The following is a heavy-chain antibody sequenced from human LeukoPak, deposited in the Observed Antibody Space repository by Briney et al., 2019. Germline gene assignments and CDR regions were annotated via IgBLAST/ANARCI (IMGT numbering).Heavy chain of an antibody. CDR1: GGSISSSSCY. D-gene: IGHD6-19*01. CDR3: ARRYSSGWYGWAFDI. CDR2: IYYSGST. V-gene: IGHV4-39*01. J-gene: IGHJ3*02. Sequence: PSETLSLTCTVSGGSISSSSCYWGWIRQPPGKGLEWIGSIYYSGSTYYNPSLKSRVTISVDTSKNQFSLKLSSVTAADTAVYYCARRYSSGWYGWAFDIWGQGAMVTVSS.